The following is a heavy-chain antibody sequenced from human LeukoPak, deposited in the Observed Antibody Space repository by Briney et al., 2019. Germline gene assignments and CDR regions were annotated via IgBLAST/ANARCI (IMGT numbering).Heavy chain of an antibody. CDR1: GFTFSSYA. Sequence: GGSLRLSCAASGFTFSSYAMSWVRQAPGKGLEGVSAISGSGGSTYYADSVKGRFTISRDNSKNTLYLQMNSLRAEDTAVYYCATNPNFGYYFDYWGQGTLVTVSS. D-gene: IGHD3-10*01. J-gene: IGHJ4*02. V-gene: IGHV3-23*01. CDR2: ISGSGGST. CDR3: ATNPNFGYYFDY.